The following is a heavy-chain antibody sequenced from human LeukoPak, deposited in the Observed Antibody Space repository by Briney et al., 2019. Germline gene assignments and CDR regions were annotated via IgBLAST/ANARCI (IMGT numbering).Heavy chain of an antibody. Sequence: GGSLRLSCAASGFSFSGYWMHWVRQAPGQGLELVSVISGGGVSTYYADSVKGRFTISRDNSKNTLYLQMNSLRAEDTAVYYCAKWARYCTNGVCYSFDYWGQGTLVTVSS. D-gene: IGHD2-8*01. CDR1: GFSFSGYW. CDR3: AKWARYCTNGVCYSFDY. J-gene: IGHJ4*02. CDR2: ISGGGVST. V-gene: IGHV3-23*01.